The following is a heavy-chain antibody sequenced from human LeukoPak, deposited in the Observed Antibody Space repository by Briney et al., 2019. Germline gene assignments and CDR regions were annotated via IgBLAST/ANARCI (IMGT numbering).Heavy chain of an antibody. CDR2: ISACNGNT. D-gene: IGHD4-11*01. CDR1: GYTFTSYG. J-gene: IGHJ6*02. CDR3: ARVPPYGNDEGYYYYYGMDV. Sequence: ASVKVSCKASGYTFTSYGISWVRQAPGQGLEWMGWISACNGNTNYAQKLQGRVTMTTDTSTSTAYMELRSLRSDDTAVYYCARVPPYGNDEGYYYYYGMDVWGQGTTVTVSS. V-gene: IGHV1-18*01.